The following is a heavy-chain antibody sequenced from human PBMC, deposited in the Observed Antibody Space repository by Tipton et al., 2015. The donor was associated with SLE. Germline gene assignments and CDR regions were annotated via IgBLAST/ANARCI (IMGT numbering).Heavy chain of an antibody. V-gene: IGHV4-39*01. J-gene: IGHJ3*02. D-gene: IGHD3-9*01. Sequence: TLSLTCTVSGGSISSSSYYWGWIRQPSGKGLEWIGSIYYSGSTYYNPSLKSRVTISVDTSKNQFSLKLSSVTAADTAVYYCASYYDILTGSAFDIWGQGTMVTVSS. CDR1: GGSISSSSYY. CDR2: IYYSGST. CDR3: ASYYDILTGSAFDI.